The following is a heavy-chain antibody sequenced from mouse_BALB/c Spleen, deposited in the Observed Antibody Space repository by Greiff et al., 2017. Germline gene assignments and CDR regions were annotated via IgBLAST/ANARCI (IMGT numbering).Heavy chain of an antibody. V-gene: IGHV1-69*02. CDR3: TRSDSSGSYAMDY. Sequence: QVQLQQSGAELVRPGASVKLSCKASGYTFTSYWINWVKQRPGQGLEWIGNIYPSDSYTNYNQKFKDKATLTVDKSSSTAYMQLSSPTSEDSAVYYCTRSDSSGSYAMDYWGQGTSVTVSS. CDR1: GYTFTSYW. CDR2: IYPSDSYT. J-gene: IGHJ4*01. D-gene: IGHD3-2*01.